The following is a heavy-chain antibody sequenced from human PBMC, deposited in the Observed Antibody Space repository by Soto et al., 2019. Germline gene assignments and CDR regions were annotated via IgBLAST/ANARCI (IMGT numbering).Heavy chain of an antibody. CDR3: ARSIDIVVVPAATPNYYYYGMDV. V-gene: IGHV1-46*01. D-gene: IGHD2-2*01. CDR1: GYTFTSYY. CDR2: INPSGGST. Sequence: QVQLVQSGAEVKKPGASVKVSCKASGYTFTSYYMHWVRQAPGQGLEWMGIINPSGGSTSYAQKFQGRVTMTRDTSTSTVYMELSSLRSEDTAVYYCARSIDIVVVPAATPNYYYYGMDVWGQGTTVTLSS. J-gene: IGHJ6*02.